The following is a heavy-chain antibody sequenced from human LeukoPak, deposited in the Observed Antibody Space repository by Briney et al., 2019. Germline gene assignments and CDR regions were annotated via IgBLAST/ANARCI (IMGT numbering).Heavy chain of an antibody. Sequence: GGSLRLSCTASGFTFSDYAMMWVRQSPGKGPEWVAAIRGGGHGPFYADSVRGRFTISRDNSKNTLCLQMNSLRAEDTALYFCARDPNGDYIGAFDFLGQGTVVTVSS. CDR2: IRGGGHGP. CDR3: ARDPNGDYIGAFDF. CDR1: GFTFSDYA. J-gene: IGHJ3*01. V-gene: IGHV3-23*01. D-gene: IGHD4-17*01.